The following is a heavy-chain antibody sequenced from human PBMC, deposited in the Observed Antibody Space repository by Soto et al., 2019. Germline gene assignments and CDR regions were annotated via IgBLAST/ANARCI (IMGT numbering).Heavy chain of an antibody. CDR3: ARKVGSSGSSRWFDT. D-gene: IGHD3-10*01. J-gene: IGHJ5*02. CDR1: GFTLSNYG. Sequence: QVQLVESGGGVVQPGRSLTLSCVASGFTLSNYGMHWVRQAPGKGLEWVAVIWYDGTTTYSADSVKGRFSISRDKSKNALFLQLSSLRAEDTAVYYCARKVGSSGSSRWFDTWGQGTLVTVSS. CDR2: IWYDGTTT. V-gene: IGHV3-33*01.